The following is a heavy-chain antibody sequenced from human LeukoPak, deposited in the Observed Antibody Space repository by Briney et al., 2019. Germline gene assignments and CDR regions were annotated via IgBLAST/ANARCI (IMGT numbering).Heavy chain of an antibody. D-gene: IGHD2-2*01. Sequence: SETLSLTCAVSGYSISSGYYWGWIRQPPGKGLEWIGSNYHSGSTYYNPSLKSRVTISVDTSKNQFSLKLSSVTAADTAVYYCARHLRYCSSTSCYPEAFDIWGQGTMVTVSS. CDR2: NYHSGST. V-gene: IGHV4-38-2*01. CDR1: GYSISSGYY. J-gene: IGHJ3*02. CDR3: ARHLRYCSSTSCYPEAFDI.